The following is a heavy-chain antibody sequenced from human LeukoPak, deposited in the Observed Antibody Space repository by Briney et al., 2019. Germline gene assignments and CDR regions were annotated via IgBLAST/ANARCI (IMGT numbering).Heavy chain of an antibody. V-gene: IGHV3-7*01. Sequence: PGGSLRLSCAASGLNIYTYWMSWVRQPPGKGPEWVDNIKQDGTEKYYVESVRGRFTISRDNAKNSLYLQMDSLRAEDTAVYYCATDAVLFEHLGQGTLVTVSS. D-gene: IGHD6-19*01. CDR2: IKQDGTEK. CDR3: ATDAVLFEH. CDR1: GLNIYTYW. J-gene: IGHJ4*02.